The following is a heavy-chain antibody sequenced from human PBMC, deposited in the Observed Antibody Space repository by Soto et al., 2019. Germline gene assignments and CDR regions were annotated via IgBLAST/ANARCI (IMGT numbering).Heavy chain of an antibody. CDR2: ISAAGDP. J-gene: IGHJ6*02. V-gene: IGHV3-13*05. Sequence: EVQLVESGGGLVQPGRPLRLSCEASGFTFRNYDMHWVRQGTGKGLEWVSGISAAGDPDYADSVEGRFTVSRENAQNSFFLQINNLKVGDTAAYYCARTARDFYGLDVWGQGTTVILSS. CDR1: GFTFRNYD. D-gene: IGHD2-21*02. CDR3: ARTARDFYGLDV.